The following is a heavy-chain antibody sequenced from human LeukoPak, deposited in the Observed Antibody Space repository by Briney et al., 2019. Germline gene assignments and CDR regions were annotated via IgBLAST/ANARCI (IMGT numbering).Heavy chain of an antibody. CDR3: ARGATIFGVARNYGMDV. Sequence: XXXSWIRQPPXXGLXXIGYIYYSRTTNYHPSLKSRVTISVDTSKTQFSLKLSSVTAADTAVYYCARGATIFGVARNYGMDVWGQGTTVTVSS. V-gene: IGHV4-59*01. CDR1: XX. CDR2: IYYSRTT. D-gene: IGHD3-3*01. J-gene: IGHJ6*02.